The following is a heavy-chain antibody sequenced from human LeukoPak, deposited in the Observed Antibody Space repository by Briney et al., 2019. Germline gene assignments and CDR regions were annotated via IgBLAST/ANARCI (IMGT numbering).Heavy chain of an antibody. V-gene: IGHV4-59*12. Sequence: PSETLSLTCTVSGGSISSYYWSWIRQPPGRGLEWIGYIYYSGSTNYNPSLKSRVTISVDTSKNQFSLKLSSVTAADTAVYFCARDILDSNGYYYNDWGQGTLVTVSS. CDR2: IYYSGST. CDR1: GGSISSYY. CDR3: ARDILDSNGYYYND. D-gene: IGHD3-22*01. J-gene: IGHJ4*02.